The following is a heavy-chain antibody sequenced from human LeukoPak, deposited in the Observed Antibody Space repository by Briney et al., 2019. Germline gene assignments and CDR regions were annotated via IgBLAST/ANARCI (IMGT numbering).Heavy chain of an antibody. Sequence: GGSLRLSCAASGFTFSSPWMHWVRQAPEKGLVGVSHINADGSATYYAASVKGRFTISRDNARNKLYLQMHSLTAEDTGVYYCVRGALRDCSYTSCTRGNWFDPWGQGTLVTVSS. J-gene: IGHJ5*02. CDR2: INADGSAT. V-gene: IGHV3-74*01. CDR1: GFTFSSPW. CDR3: VRGALRDCSYTSCTRGNWFDP. D-gene: IGHD2-2*01.